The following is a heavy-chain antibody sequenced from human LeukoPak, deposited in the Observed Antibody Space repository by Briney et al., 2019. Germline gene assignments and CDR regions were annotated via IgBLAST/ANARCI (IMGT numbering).Heavy chain of an antibody. Sequence: GGALRLSCVGSGFTFRDHFMSWIRQVPGKEPEWLSYINSKGDNILYRDSAKGRFTISRDNAENPLYLRMNSLNAEDTAVYYCATSHVFDYWGQGALVIVSS. CDR1: GFTFRDHF. V-gene: IGHV3-11*04. CDR2: INSKGDNI. CDR3: ATSHVFDY. D-gene: IGHD3-10*02. J-gene: IGHJ4*02.